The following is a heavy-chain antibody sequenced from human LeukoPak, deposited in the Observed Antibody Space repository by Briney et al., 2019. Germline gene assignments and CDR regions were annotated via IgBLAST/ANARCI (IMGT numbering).Heavy chain of an antibody. V-gene: IGHV4-59*01. CDR1: GGSISSYY. CDR3: ARVGIAARQFDY. J-gene: IGHJ4*02. D-gene: IGHD6-6*01. CDR2: IYYSGSN. Sequence: SETLSLTCTVSGGSISSYYWSWVRQPPGKGLEWVGYIYYSGSNNYNPSLKSRVTISVDTSKNQFSLKLSSVTAADTAVYYCARVGIAARQFDYWGQGTLVTVSS.